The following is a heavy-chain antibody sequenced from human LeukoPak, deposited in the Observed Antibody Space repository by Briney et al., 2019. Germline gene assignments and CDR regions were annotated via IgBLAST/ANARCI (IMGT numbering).Heavy chain of an antibody. CDR1: GYTFTSYA. J-gene: IGHJ5*02. D-gene: IGHD3-10*01. Sequence: ASVKVSCKASGYTFTSYAMNWVRQAPGQGLEWMGWINTNTGNPTYAQGFTGRFVFSLDTSVSTAYLQISSLRSEDTAVYYCAREDYSSGNRFDPWGQGTLATVSS. CDR2: INTNTGNP. CDR3: AREDYSSGNRFDP. V-gene: IGHV7-4-1*02.